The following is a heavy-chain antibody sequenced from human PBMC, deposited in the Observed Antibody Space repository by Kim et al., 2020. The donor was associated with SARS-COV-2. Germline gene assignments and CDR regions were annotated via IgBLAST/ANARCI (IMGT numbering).Heavy chain of an antibody. Sequence: SETLSLTCTVSGGSISSYYWSWIRQPPGKGLEWIGYIYYSGSTNYNPSLKSRVTISVDTSKNQFSLKLSSVTAADTAVYYCARGGAPYYFDYWGQGTLVTVSS. CDR3: ARGGAPYYFDY. V-gene: IGHV4-59*13. J-gene: IGHJ4*02. CDR1: GGSISSYY. CDR2: IYYSGST. D-gene: IGHD1-26*01.